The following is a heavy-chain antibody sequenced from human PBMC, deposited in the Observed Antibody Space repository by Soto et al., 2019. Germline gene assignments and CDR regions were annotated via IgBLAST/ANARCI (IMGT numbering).Heavy chain of an antibody. V-gene: IGHV3-30*18. CDR3: AKEGPITNWYFDD. D-gene: IGHD1-1*01. CDR2: ISYDGNVA. Sequence: QVQLVESGGGVVQPGRSLRLSCAASGFTFSNYGMHWVRQAPGKGLEWVIVISYDGNVAYYADSVKGRFTISRDNSKNTLYLQMNSLRTEDKAMYYCAKEGPITNWYFDDWGQGTLVTVSS. J-gene: IGHJ4*02. CDR1: GFTFSNYG.